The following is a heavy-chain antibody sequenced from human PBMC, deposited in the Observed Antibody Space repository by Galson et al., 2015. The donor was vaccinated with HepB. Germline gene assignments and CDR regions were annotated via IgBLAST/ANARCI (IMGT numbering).Heavy chain of an antibody. V-gene: IGHV3-48*01. CDR1: GFTLSSHS. J-gene: IGHJ5*02. CDR3: TTRGILVNPGSPKKIGP. Sequence: SLRLSCAASGFTLSSHSMNWVRQAPGKGLEWISYISISGGTVHYADSVKGRFTISRDNVKTSVYLQLNNLRVEDTARYYCTTRGILVNPGSPKKIGPWGQGTLVT. CDR2: ISISGGTV. D-gene: IGHD3-9*01.